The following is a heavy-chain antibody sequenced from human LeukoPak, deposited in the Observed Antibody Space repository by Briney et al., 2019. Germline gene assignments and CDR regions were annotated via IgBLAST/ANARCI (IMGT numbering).Heavy chain of an antibody. J-gene: IGHJ4*02. V-gene: IGHV3-21*04. D-gene: IGHD1-1*01. CDR1: GFTFSSYS. CDR2: ISSSSSYI. Sequence: GGSLRLSCAASGFTFSSYSMNWVRQAPGKGLEWVSSISSSSSYIYYAGSVKGRFTISRDNSKNTLYLQMNSLRAEDTAVYYCARAGRTTKYYFDYWGQGTLVTVSS. CDR3: ARAGRTTKYYFDY.